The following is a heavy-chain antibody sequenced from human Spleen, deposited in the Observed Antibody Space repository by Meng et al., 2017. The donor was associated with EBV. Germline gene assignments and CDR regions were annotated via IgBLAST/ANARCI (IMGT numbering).Heavy chain of an antibody. V-gene: IGHV1-2*06. D-gene: IGHD2-15*01. CDR2: INPDSGGT. Sequence: QGQRVPLGAEGKKPGALLKVSCKTSGYTFTGYYIHWVRQAPGQGLEWMGRINPDSGGTDYAQKYQDRVTMTRDTSISTAYMELSSLRSDDTAIYYCARVRCFDGSCNWGYWGQGTLVTVSS. CDR3: ARVRCFDGSCNWGY. J-gene: IGHJ4*02. CDR1: GYTFTGYY.